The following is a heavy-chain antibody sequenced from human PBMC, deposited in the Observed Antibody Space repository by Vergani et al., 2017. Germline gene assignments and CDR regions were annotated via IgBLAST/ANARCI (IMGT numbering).Heavy chain of an antibody. D-gene: IGHD3-22*01. CDR3: ARLSYDTTPYLQGGYDC. Sequence: EVQLLQSGGGVIQPGGSVRLSCAASGFTFSACPMTWVRQAPGKGLEWVSAISARYPSTDYADSVKGRFTISRDNSKNMLYLQMNSLRAEDTAVYYYARLSYDTTPYLQGGYDCWGQGTLVSVSS. V-gene: IGHV3-23*01. CDR2: ISARYPST. J-gene: IGHJ4*02. CDR1: GFTFSACP.